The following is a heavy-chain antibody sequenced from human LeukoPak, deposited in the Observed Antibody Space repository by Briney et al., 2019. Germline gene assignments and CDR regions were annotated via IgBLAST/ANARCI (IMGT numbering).Heavy chain of an antibody. D-gene: IGHD3-10*01. J-gene: IGHJ4*02. CDR3: TTDRNGWFGELYFDY. V-gene: IGHV3-15*01. Sequence: PGGSLRPSCAASGFTFSNAWMSWVRQAPGKGLEWVGRIKSKTDGGTTDYAAPVKGRFTISRDDSKNTLYLQMNSLKTEDTAVYYCTTDRNGWFGELYFDYWGQGTLVTVSS. CDR2: IKSKTDGGTT. CDR1: GFTFSNAW.